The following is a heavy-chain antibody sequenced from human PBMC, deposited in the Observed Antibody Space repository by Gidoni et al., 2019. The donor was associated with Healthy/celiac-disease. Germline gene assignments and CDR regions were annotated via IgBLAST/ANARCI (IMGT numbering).Heavy chain of an antibody. V-gene: IGHV1-18*01. D-gene: IGHD1-20*01. CDR1: GSTFTSYG. CDR3: ARDIGVTGTEGYYGMDV. CDR2: ISAYNGNT. J-gene: IGHJ6*02. Sequence: QVQLVQSGAEVKKPGASVKVSCKASGSTFTSYGISWVRQAPGQGLEWMGWISAYNGNTNYAQKLQGRVTMTTDTSTSTAYMELRSLRSDDTAVYYCARDIGVTGTEGYYGMDVWGQGTTVTVSS.